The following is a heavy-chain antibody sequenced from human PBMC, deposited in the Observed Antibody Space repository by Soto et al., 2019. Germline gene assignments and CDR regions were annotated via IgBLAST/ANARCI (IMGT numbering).Heavy chain of an antibody. Sequence: PXGSLRLSCAASGFTFSSYGMHWVRQAPGKGLDWVAVISYDGSNKYYADSVKGRFTISRDNSKNTLYLQMNSLRAEDTAVYYCAKDPDPRLYCSGGSCYSNYFDYWGQGTLVTVSS. CDR2: ISYDGSNK. J-gene: IGHJ4*02. CDR1: GFTFSSYG. V-gene: IGHV3-30*18. D-gene: IGHD2-15*01. CDR3: AKDPDPRLYCSGGSCYSNYFDY.